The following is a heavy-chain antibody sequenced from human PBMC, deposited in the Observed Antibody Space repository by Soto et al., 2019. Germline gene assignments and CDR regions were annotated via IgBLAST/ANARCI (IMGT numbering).Heavy chain of an antibody. D-gene: IGHD3-22*01. CDR1: GFTFSSYA. J-gene: IGHJ4*02. CDR3: AREWFHSHYDSSGYYPDY. CDR2: ISYDGSNK. Sequence: GGSLRLSCAASGFTFSSYAMHWVRQAPGKGLEWVAVISYDGSNKYYADSVKGRFTISRDNSKNTLYLQMNSLRAEDTAVYYCAREWFHSHYDSSGYYPDYWGQGTLVTVSS. V-gene: IGHV3-30-3*01.